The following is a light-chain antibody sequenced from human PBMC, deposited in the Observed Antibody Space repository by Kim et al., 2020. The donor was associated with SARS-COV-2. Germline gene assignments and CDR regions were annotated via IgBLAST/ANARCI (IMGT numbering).Light chain of an antibody. Sequence: SYELTQPLSVSVALGQTARITCGGNNIGSKTVHWYQQKPGQAHLLVIYRNNNRPSGIPERFSGSNSGNTATLTISSAQAGDEADYYCQVWDSSTYVVFGGGTQLTVL. CDR3: QVWDSSTYVV. J-gene: IGLJ2*01. V-gene: IGLV3-9*01. CDR2: RNN. CDR1: NIGSKT.